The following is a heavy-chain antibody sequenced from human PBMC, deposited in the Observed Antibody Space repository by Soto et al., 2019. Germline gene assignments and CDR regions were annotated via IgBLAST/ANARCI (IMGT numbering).Heavy chain of an antibody. CDR3: ARDLPGGYYDSRPTYFDY. Sequence: PGGSLRLSCAASGFTFSSYSMNWVRQAPGKGLEWVSYISSSSSTIYYADSVKGRFTISRDNAKNSLYLQMNSLRAEDTAVYYCARDLPGGYYDSRPTYFDYWGQGTLVTVSS. D-gene: IGHD3-22*01. CDR1: GFTFSSYS. J-gene: IGHJ4*02. V-gene: IGHV3-48*01. CDR2: ISSSSSTI.